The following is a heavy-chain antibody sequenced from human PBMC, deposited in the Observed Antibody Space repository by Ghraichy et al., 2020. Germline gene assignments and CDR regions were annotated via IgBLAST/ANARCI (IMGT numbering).Heavy chain of an antibody. CDR1: GGSISSSSYY. CDR2: IYYSGST. Sequence: SETLSLTCTVSGGSISSSSYYWGWIRQPPGKGLEWIGSIYYSGSTYYNPSLKSRVTISVDTSKNQFSLKLSSVTAADTAVYYCARHSDYGGNGGNYYYYYMDVWGKGTTVTVSS. V-gene: IGHV4-39*01. D-gene: IGHD4-23*01. CDR3: ARHSDYGGNGGNYYYYYMDV. J-gene: IGHJ6*03.